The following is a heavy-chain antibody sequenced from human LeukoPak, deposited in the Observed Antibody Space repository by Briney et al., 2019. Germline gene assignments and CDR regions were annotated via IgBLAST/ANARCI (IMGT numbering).Heavy chain of an antibody. CDR1: GGTFSSYA. Sequence: GASVKVSCKASGGTFSSYAISWVRQAPGQGLEWMGGIIPIFGTANYAQKFQGGVTITADESTSTAYMELSSLRSEDTAVYYCAREGDSSGRTYYGMDVWGQGTTVTVSS. V-gene: IGHV1-69*13. J-gene: IGHJ6*02. CDR2: IIPIFGTA. CDR3: AREGDSSGRTYYGMDV. D-gene: IGHD3-22*01.